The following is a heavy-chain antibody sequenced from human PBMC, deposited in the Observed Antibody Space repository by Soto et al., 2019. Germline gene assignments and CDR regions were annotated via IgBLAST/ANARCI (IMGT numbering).Heavy chain of an antibody. D-gene: IGHD2-15*01. CDR2: IIPIFGTA. CDR3: ARDRCSGGSCYYLFDI. J-gene: IGHJ3*02. Sequence: SVKVSCKASGGTFSSYAISWVRQAPGQGLEWMGGIIPIFGTANYAQKFQGRVTITADESTSTAYMELSSLRSEDTAVYYCARDRCSGGSCYYLFDIWGKGTMVTVSS. V-gene: IGHV1-69*13. CDR1: GGTFSSYA.